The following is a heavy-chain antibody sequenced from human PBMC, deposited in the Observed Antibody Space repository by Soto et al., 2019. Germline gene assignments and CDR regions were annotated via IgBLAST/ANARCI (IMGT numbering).Heavy chain of an antibody. CDR2: INPDGGGT. D-gene: IGHD4-4*01. CDR1: GYTFTSYY. V-gene: IGHV1-46*01. Sequence: QVQLVQSGAEVKKPGASVKVSCKASGYTFTSYYMHWVRLAPGQGLEWMGIINPDGGGTSYAQQFQGRVIMTRATSTSTVSMEMSSLRSEDTAVYYCAAGRNYLRMDVWGQGTTVSVSS. CDR3: AAGRNYLRMDV. J-gene: IGHJ6*02.